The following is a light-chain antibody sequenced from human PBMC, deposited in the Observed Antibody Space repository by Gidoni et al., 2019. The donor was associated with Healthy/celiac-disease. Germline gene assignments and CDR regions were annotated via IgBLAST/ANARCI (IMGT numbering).Light chain of an antibody. J-gene: IGLJ2*01. Sequence: QSVLTQPPSVSAAPRQRVTISCSGSSSNIGNNAVNWYQQPPGKAPKLLIYYDDLLPSGVSERFSGSKSGTSASLAISGLQSEDEADYYCAAWDDSLNGPVFGGGTKLTVL. CDR1: SSNIGNNA. CDR3: AAWDDSLNGPV. V-gene: IGLV1-36*01. CDR2: YDD.